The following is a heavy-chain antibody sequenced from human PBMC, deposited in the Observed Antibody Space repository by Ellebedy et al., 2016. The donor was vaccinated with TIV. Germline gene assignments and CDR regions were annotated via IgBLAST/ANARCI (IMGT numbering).Heavy chain of an antibody. V-gene: IGHV3-30-3*01. Sequence: GESLKISXAASGFTFSSYAMHWVRQAPGKGLEWVAVISYDGSNKYYADSVKGRFTISRDNSKNTLYLQMNSLRAENTAVYYCAKDPGYSSGWYPSNYYYYYGMDVWGQGTTVTVSS. J-gene: IGHJ6*02. D-gene: IGHD6-19*01. CDR1: GFTFSSYA. CDR2: ISYDGSNK. CDR3: AKDPGYSSGWYPSNYYYYYGMDV.